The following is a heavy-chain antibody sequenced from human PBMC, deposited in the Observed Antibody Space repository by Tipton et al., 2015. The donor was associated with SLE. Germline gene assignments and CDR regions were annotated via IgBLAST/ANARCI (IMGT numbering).Heavy chain of an antibody. CDR3: ARVMRGKDYDFWSGYFDY. CDR1: GGSISGGGHY. Sequence: TLSLTCSVSGGSISGGGHYWSWIRQLPGKGLEWIGYIYYSGSTYYNPSLKSRVTISVDTSKNQFSLKLSSVTAADTAVYYCARVMRGKDYDFWSGYFDYWGQGTLVTVSS. J-gene: IGHJ4*02. D-gene: IGHD3-3*01. CDR2: IYYSGST. V-gene: IGHV4-31*03.